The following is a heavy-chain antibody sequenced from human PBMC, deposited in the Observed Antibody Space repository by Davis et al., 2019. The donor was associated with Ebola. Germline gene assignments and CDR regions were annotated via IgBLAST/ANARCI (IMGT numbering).Heavy chain of an antibody. D-gene: IGHD2-15*01. Sequence: SVKVSCKTSGFRFTNSAVQWVRRAPGERLEWIGWIIVASGNTKYAQNLQGRLTITTDTSTGTAYMELSSLTTEDTAVYYCAAEDYNDGTCCSFDYWGQGTLVTVSS. J-gene: IGHJ4*02. V-gene: IGHV1-58*01. CDR2: IIVASGNT. CDR1: GFRFTNSA. CDR3: AAEDYNDGTCCSFDY.